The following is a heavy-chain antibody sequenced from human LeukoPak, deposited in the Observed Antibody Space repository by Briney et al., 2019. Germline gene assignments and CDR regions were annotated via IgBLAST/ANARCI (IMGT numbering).Heavy chain of an antibody. Sequence: GESLRLSCTASGFTFSNSWMQWVRQVPGKGLVWVSRINTDGTSTSYADSVRGRFIISRDKAKNTLYLQMNRLRAEDTAVYYCARPQQGGTTRSHGLDVWGQGTTVTVSS. J-gene: IGHJ6*02. CDR3: ARPQQGGTTRSHGLDV. V-gene: IGHV3-74*01. CDR1: GFTFSNSW. CDR2: INTDGTST. D-gene: IGHD2-2*01.